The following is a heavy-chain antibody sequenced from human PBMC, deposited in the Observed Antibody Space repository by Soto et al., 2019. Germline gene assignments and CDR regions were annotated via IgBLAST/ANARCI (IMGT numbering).Heavy chain of an antibody. D-gene: IGHD2-2*01. CDR3: ASQSRYCSSTSCLGD. Sequence: PGGSLRLSCAASGFTVSSNYMSWVRQAPGKGLEWVSVIYSGGSTYYADSVKGRFTISRDNSKNTLYLQMNSLRAEDTAVYYCASQSRYCSSTSCLGDWGQGTLVTAPQ. CDR2: IYSGGST. V-gene: IGHV3-53*01. J-gene: IGHJ4*02. CDR1: GFTVSSNY.